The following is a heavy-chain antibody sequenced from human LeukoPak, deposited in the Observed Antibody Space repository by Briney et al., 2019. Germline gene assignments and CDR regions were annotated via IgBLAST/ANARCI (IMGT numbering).Heavy chain of an antibody. J-gene: IGHJ4*02. D-gene: IGHD3-16*02. Sequence: SETLSLTCTVSGYSISSGYYWGWIRQPPGKGLEWIGSIYHSGSTYYNPSLKSRVTISVDTSKNQFSLKLSSVTAADTAVYYCARDRTYDYVWGSYRLGPFDYWGQGTLVTVSS. CDR1: GYSISSGYY. CDR2: IYHSGST. CDR3: ARDRTYDYVWGSYRLGPFDY. V-gene: IGHV4-38-2*02.